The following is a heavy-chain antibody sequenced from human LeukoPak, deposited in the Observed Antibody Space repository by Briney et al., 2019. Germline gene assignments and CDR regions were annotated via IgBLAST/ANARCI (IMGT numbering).Heavy chain of an antibody. CDR2: IYYSGST. D-gene: IGHD1-26*01. CDR3: ARAGAGSYVFDI. CDR1: GGSISSYY. Sequence: SETLSLTCTVSGGSISSYYWSWIRQPPGKGLEWIGYIYYSGSTNYNPSLKSRVTISVDTSKNQFSLKLSSVTAADTAVYYCARAGAGSYVFDIWGQGTMVTVSS. V-gene: IGHV4-59*01. J-gene: IGHJ3*02.